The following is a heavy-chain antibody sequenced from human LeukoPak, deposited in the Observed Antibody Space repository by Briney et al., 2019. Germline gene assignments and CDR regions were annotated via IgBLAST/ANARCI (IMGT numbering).Heavy chain of an antibody. J-gene: IGHJ5*02. D-gene: IGHD3-22*01. CDR3: AKDKGTYYYDSSGYYYP. CDR1: GFTFSSYG. CDR2: ISGSGGST. Sequence: GGSLRLSCAASGFTFSSYGMHWVRQAPGKGLEWVSGISGSGGSTNYADSVKGRFTISRDNSKNTLYLQMNSLRAEDTAVYYCAKDKGTYYYDSSGYYYPWGQGTLVTVSS. V-gene: IGHV3-23*01.